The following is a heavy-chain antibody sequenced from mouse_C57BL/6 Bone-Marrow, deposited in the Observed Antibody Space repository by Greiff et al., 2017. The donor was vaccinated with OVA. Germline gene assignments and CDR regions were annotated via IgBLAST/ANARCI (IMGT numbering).Heavy chain of an antibody. CDR3: ARRRGFYYYGSSYAMDY. D-gene: IGHD1-1*01. Sequence: VQLQQSGPELVKPGASVKISCKASGYSFTDYNMNWVKQSNGKSLEWIGVINPNYGTTSYNQKFKGKATLTVDQSSSAAYMQLNSLTSEDSAVYYCARRRGFYYYGSSYAMDYWGQGTSVTVSS. V-gene: IGHV1-39*01. CDR2: INPNYGTT. CDR1: GYSFTDYN. J-gene: IGHJ4*01.